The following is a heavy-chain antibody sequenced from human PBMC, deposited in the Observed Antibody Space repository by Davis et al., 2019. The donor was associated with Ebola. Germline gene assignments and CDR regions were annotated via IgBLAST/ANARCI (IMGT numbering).Heavy chain of an antibody. CDR1: GGSFSGYY. CDR2: INHSGST. V-gene: IGHV4-34*01. D-gene: IGHD6-19*01. CDR3: ARTTRGSGWFFDY. J-gene: IGHJ4*02. Sequence: MPGGSLRLSCAVYGGSFSGYYWSWIRQPPGKGLEWIGEINHSGSTNYNPSLKSRVTISVDRLKNQFSLKLRSVTGADTAIYYCARTTRGSGWFFDYWGQGTLVTVSS.